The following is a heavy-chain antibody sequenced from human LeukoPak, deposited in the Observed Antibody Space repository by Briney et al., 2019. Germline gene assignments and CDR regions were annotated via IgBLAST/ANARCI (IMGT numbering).Heavy chain of an antibody. V-gene: IGHV1-18*01. J-gene: IGHJ4*02. CDR1: GYTFTSYG. CDR3: ARGCSSTSCYWSDY. Sequence: ASVKVTCKASGYTFTSYGISWVRQAPGQGLEWMGWISAYNGNTNYAQKLQGRVTMTTDTSTSTAYMEPRSLRSDDTAVYYCARGCSSTSCYWSDYWGQGTLVTVSS. CDR2: ISAYNGNT. D-gene: IGHD2-2*01.